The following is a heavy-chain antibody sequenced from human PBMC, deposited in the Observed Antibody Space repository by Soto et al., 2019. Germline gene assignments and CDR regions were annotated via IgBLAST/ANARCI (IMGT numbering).Heavy chain of an antibody. V-gene: IGHV3-7*01. CDR1: QFTFGNYW. CDR3: ARDPHGSFDY. D-gene: IGHD3-10*01. CDR2: IKHDGSDK. J-gene: IGHJ4*02. Sequence: VQLVESGGGLVQPGGSLRLSCKASQFTFGNYWMSWVRQAPGKRLEWVANIKHDGSDKYYVDSVKGRFTISRDNAEDSLYLQMNSLRAEDTAVYYWARDPHGSFDYWGQGTLVTVSS.